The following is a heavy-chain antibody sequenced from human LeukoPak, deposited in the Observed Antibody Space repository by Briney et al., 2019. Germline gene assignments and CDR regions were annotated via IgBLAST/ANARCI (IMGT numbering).Heavy chain of an antibody. D-gene: IGHD3-10*01. CDR3: ARGWAGELLNAFDI. CDR1: GYTFTGYY. J-gene: IGHJ3*02. Sequence: WASVKVSCKASGYTFTGYYMHWVRQAPGQGLEWMGWINPNSGGTNYAQKFQGRVTMTRDTSISTAYMELSRLRSDDTAVYYYARGWAGELLNAFDIWGQGTMVTVSS. V-gene: IGHV1-2*02. CDR2: INPNSGGT.